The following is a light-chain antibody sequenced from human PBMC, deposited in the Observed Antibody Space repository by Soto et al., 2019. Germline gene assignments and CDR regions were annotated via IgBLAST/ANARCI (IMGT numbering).Light chain of an antibody. J-gene: IGLJ2*01. CDR3: CSYAGSYTVV. V-gene: IGLV2-11*01. Sequence: QSALTQPRSVSGSPGQSVTISCTGTSSDVGGYYYVSWYQQHPGKAPKLMIYDVSKRPSGVPDRCSGSKSGNTASLTIAGLQAEDEADYCCCSYAGSYTVVFGGGTQLTVL. CDR1: SSDVGGYYY. CDR2: DVS.